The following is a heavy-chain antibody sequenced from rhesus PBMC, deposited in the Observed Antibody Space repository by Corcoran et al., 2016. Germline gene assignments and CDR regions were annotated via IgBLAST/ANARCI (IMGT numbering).Heavy chain of an antibody. J-gene: IGHJ4*01. Sequence: QVQLQESGPGLVKPSETLPLTCAVSGGSISGGYDWRGIRQPPATGLGWIGCIYGSSGSTNYNPSLKNRVTISKDTSKNQFSLKLSSVTAADTAVYYCARRPRVVVVSATTSFDYWGQGVLVTVSS. V-gene: IGHV4-76*01. CDR2: IYGSSGST. D-gene: IGHD2-39*02. CDR3: ARRPRVVVVSATTSFDY. CDR1: GGSISGGYD.